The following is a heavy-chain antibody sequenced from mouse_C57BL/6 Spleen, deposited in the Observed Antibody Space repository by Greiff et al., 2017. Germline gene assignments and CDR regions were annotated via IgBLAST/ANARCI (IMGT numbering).Heavy chain of an antibody. CDR2: IYPRSGNT. J-gene: IGHJ4*01. V-gene: IGHV1-81*01. D-gene: IGHD2-1*01. CDR1: GYTFTSYG. CDR3: ARVGIYYGNYDYAMDY. Sequence: VQLQQSGAELARPGASVKLSCKASGYTFTSYGISWVKQRTGQGLEWIGEIYPRSGNTYYNEKFKGKATLTADKSSSTAYMELRSLTSEDSAVYFCARVGIYYGNYDYAMDYWGQGTSVTVSS.